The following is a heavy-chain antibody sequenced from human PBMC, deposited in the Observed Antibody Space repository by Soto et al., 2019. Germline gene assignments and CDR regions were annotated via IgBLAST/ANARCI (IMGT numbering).Heavy chain of an antibody. CDR1: GGSFSGYY. CDR2: INHSGST. CDR3: ASAVRVLRFLEWSTPHRWFDP. V-gene: IGHV4-34*01. J-gene: IGHJ5*02. Sequence: PSETLSLTCAVYGGSFSGYYWSGIRQPPGKGLEWIGEINHSGSTNYNPSLKSRVTISVDTSKNQFSLKLSSVTAADTAVYYCASAVRVLRFLEWSTPHRWFDPWGQGTLVTVSS. D-gene: IGHD3-3*01.